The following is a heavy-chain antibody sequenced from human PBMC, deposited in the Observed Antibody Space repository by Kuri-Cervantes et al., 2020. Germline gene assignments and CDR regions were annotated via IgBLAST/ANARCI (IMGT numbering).Heavy chain of an antibody. D-gene: IGHD2-2*01. J-gene: IGHJ6*03. CDR3: ARVGGYCSSTNCFGYYLDV. Sequence: GGSLRLSCAASGFTFSQYYIMWIRQAPGKGLEWVSYISHSGSLIYEADSVKGRFTISRDNAQNSLYLQMNSLRGEDTAVYYCARVGGYCSSTNCFGYYLDVWGKGTTVTVSS. CDR1: GFTFSQYY. CDR2: ISHSGSLI. V-gene: IGHV3-11*01.